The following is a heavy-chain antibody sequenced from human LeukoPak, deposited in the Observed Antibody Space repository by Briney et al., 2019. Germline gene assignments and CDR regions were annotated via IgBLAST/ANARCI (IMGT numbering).Heavy chain of an antibody. D-gene: IGHD5-12*01. J-gene: IGHJ4*02. CDR1: GFTVSSNY. Sequence: QPGGSLRLSCAASGFTVSSNYMSWVRQAPGMGLEWISYISPSSGAAYESIYYSISAKGRFTISRDIASNSLLLQMSSLRVEDTAVYYCARGWGGYSSYPPDYWGQGILVIVSS. CDR2: ISPSSGAAYESI. CDR3: ARGWGGYSSYPPDY. V-gene: IGHV3-48*01.